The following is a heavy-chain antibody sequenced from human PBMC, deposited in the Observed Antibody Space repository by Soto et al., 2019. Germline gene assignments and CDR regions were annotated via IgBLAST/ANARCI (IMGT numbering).Heavy chain of an antibody. V-gene: IGHV1-69*01. J-gene: IGHJ4*02. CDR1: GGTFSSYA. CDR3: ARVGRYCTNGVCPAPFDY. Sequence: KVSCKASGGTFSSYAISWVRQAPGQGLEWMGGIIPIFGTANYAQKFQGRVTITADESTSTAYMELSSLRSEDTAVYYCARVGRYCTNGVCPAPFDYWGQGTLVTVSS. D-gene: IGHD2-8*01. CDR2: IIPIFGTA.